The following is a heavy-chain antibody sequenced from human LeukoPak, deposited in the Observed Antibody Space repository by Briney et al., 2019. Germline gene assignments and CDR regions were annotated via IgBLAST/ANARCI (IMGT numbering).Heavy chain of an antibody. CDR3: ARVSVAATYFRAFDI. J-gene: IGHJ3*02. D-gene: IGHD1-26*01. Sequence: ASVKVSCKAAGYTFTSYYTHWLRQAPGQGLEWMGIINPSGGSPTYAQNFQGRVTMTRDTSTSTVYMDLRSLRSEDTAVYYCARVSVAATYFRAFDIWGQGTLVTVSS. CDR2: INPSGGSP. V-gene: IGHV1-46*01. CDR1: GYTFTSYY.